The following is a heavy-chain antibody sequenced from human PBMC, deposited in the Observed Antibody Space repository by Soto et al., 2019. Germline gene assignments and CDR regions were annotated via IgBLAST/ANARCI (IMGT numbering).Heavy chain of an antibody. Sequence: PSETLSLTCTVSGGSISSGDYYWSWIRQPPGKGLEWIGYIYYSGSTYYNPSLKSRVTISVDTSKNQFSLKLSSVTAADTAVYYCARAHEDYYDSSGYYYWFDPWGQGXLVTVYS. V-gene: IGHV4-30-4*01. D-gene: IGHD3-22*01. CDR3: ARAHEDYYDSSGYYYWFDP. CDR2: IYYSGST. J-gene: IGHJ5*02. CDR1: GGSISSGDYY.